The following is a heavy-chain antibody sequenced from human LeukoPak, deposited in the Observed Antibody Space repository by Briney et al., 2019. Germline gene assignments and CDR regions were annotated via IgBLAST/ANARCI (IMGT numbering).Heavy chain of an antibody. CDR3: AKDFRFRFVDRSGGFDY. CDR2: ICGSGGST. CDR1: GFTFSSYA. J-gene: IGHJ4*02. D-gene: IGHD3-10*01. V-gene: IGHV3-23*01. Sequence: GGSLRLSCAASGFTFSSYAMSWVRQAPGKGLEWVSAICGSGGSTYYADSVKGRFTISRDNSKNTLYLQMNSLRAEDTAVYYCAKDFRFRFVDRSGGFDYWGQGTLVTVSS.